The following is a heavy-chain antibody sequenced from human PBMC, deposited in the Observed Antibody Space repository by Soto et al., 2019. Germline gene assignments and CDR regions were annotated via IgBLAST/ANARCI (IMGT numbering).Heavy chain of an antibody. Sequence: QLQLQESGPGLVKPSETLSLTCTVSGGSISSSSYYWGWIRQPPGKGLEWIGSIYYSGSTYYNPSLKSRVTISVDTSKNQFSLKLSSVTAADTAVYYCARQNVLWFGEYPPDYWGQGTLVTVSS. V-gene: IGHV4-39*01. CDR1: GGSISSSSYY. CDR2: IYYSGST. J-gene: IGHJ4*02. CDR3: ARQNVLWFGEYPPDY. D-gene: IGHD3-10*01.